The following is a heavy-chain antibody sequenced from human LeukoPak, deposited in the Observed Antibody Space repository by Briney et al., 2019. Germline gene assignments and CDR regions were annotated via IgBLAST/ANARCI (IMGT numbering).Heavy chain of an antibody. V-gene: IGHV4-39*01. CDR3: ARSKGGYSSSSADY. D-gene: IGHD6-6*01. CDR1: GGSISSSSYY. Sequence: PSETLSLTCTVSGGSISSSSYYWGWIRHPPGKGLEWIGSIYYSGSTYYNPSLKSRVTISVDTSKNQFSLKLSSATAADTAVYYCARSKGGYSSSSADYWGQGTLVTVSS. CDR2: IYYSGST. J-gene: IGHJ4*02.